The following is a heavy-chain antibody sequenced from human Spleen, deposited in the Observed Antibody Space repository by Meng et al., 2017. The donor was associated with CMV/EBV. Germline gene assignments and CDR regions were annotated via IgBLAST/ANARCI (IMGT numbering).Heavy chain of an antibody. V-gene: IGHV4-34*13. J-gene: IGHJ5*02. Sequence: GGSFVDYYCSSIRQPPGKVLQLFGEINHSGSTTYNPSLKSRVTISVDPSKHPFSLNLTSVTAADSAVYYCARAYSSSCYTWFDPWGQGTLVTVSS. CDR2: INHSGST. CDR3: ARAYSSSCYTWFDP. CDR1: GGSFVDYY. D-gene: IGHD6-13*01.